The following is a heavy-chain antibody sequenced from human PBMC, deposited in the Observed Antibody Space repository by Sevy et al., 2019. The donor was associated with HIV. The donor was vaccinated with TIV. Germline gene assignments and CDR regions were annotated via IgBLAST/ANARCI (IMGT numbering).Heavy chain of an antibody. D-gene: IGHD2-15*01. J-gene: IGHJ5*01. Sequence: ASVKVSCKASGYTFTGYYMHWVRQAPGQGLEWMGWINPNSGGTNYAQKFQGRVTMTRDTSISTAYMELSRLRSDDTAVYYCVRERVYCSGGSCKPAGWFDSWGQGTLVTVSS. V-gene: IGHV1-2*02. CDR1: GYTFTGYY. CDR3: VRERVYCSGGSCKPAGWFDS. CDR2: INPNSGGT.